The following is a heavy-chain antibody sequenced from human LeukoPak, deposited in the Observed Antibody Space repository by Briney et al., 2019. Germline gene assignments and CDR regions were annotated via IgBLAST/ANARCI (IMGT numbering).Heavy chain of an antibody. CDR2: ISWNSGSI. CDR1: GFTFDDYA. D-gene: IGHD4-17*01. CDR3: AKARPGDYVFDP. V-gene: IGHV3-9*01. Sequence: GGSLRLSCAASGFTFDDYAMHWVRQAPGKGLEWVSGISWNSGSIGYADSVKGRFTNSRDNAKNSLYLQMNSLRAEDTALYYCAKARPGDYVFDPWGQGTLVTVSS. J-gene: IGHJ5*02.